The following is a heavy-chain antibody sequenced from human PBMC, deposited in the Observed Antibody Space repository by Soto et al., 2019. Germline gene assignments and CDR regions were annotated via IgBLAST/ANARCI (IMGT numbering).Heavy chain of an antibody. CDR3: ARDLYGDHRWWFDP. J-gene: IGHJ5*02. D-gene: IGHD4-17*01. Sequence: SETLSLTCTVSGGSISSSSYYWGWIRQPPGKGLEWIGYIYYSGSTNYNPSLKSRVTISVDTSKNQFSLKLSSVTAADTAVYYCARDLYGDHRWWFDPWGQGTLVTVSS. V-gene: IGHV4-61*01. CDR2: IYYSGST. CDR1: GGSISSSSYY.